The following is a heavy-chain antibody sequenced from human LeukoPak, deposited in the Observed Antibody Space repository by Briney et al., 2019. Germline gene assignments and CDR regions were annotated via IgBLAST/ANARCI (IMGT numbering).Heavy chain of an antibody. Sequence: GGSLRLSCAASGFTFSAYGMHWVRQAPGKGLEWVAIISYDGSHNYHADSVKGRFTISRDNSKNTLCLQMNSLRAEDTAVYFCAKDRLTMVRGVVDCWGQGTPVTVSS. CDR3: AKDRLTMVRGVVDC. CDR2: ISYDGSHN. CDR1: GFTFSAYG. J-gene: IGHJ4*02. D-gene: IGHD3-10*01. V-gene: IGHV3-30*18.